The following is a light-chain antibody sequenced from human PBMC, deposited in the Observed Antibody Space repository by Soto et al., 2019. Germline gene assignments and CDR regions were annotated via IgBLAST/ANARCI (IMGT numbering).Light chain of an antibody. CDR3: SSYTSSSTYV. CDR1: SSDVGGYNY. CDR2: DVY. J-gene: IGLJ1*01. Sequence: QSALTQPASVSGSPGQSITISCTGTSSDVGGYNYVSWYQQHPGKAPKLMIYDVYYRPSGVSNRFSDSKSGNTASLTISGLQAEDEADYYCSSYTSSSTYVFGTGTKLTVL. V-gene: IGLV2-14*03.